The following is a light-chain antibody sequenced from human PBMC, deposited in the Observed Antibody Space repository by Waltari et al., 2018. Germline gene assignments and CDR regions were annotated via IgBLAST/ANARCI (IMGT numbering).Light chain of an antibody. Sequence: QSALTQPASVSGSPGQSITIPSTGTTSAVGGDDYVHWYQQHPGKAPTLIIYDVSNRPSGVSNRFSGSKSGNTASLTISGLQAEDEADYYCNSYTSSSTRVFGGGTKLTVL. V-gene: IGLV2-14*03. J-gene: IGLJ2*01. CDR1: TSAVGGDDY. CDR3: NSYTSSSTRV. CDR2: DVS.